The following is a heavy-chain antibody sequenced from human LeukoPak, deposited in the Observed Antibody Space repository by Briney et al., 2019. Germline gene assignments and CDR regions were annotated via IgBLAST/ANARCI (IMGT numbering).Heavy chain of an antibody. CDR3: ARFITMIVVVPTRDAFDI. V-gene: IGHV4-39*07. J-gene: IGHJ3*02. CDR2: IYYSGST. D-gene: IGHD3-22*01. Sequence: PSETLSLTCTVSGGSISSSSYYWGWIRQPPGKGLEWIGSIYYSGSTYYNPSLKSRVTISVDTSKNQFSLKLSSVTAADTAIYYCARFITMIVVVPTRDAFDIWGQGTMVTVSS. CDR1: GGSISSSSYY.